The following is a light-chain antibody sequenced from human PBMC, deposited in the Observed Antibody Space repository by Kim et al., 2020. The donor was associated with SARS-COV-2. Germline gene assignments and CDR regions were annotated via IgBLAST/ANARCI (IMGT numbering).Light chain of an antibody. Sequence: SYELTQPPSVSVSPGQTARITCPGDALPEKQTYWYQQKSGQAPLLLIYKDSDRPSGIPGRFSGSSSGTTVTLTISGVQAEDDADYYCQSADGSGTYDFGT. V-gene: IGLV3-25*03. CDR3: QSADGSGTYD. J-gene: IGLJ1*01. CDR2: KDS. CDR1: ALPEKQ.